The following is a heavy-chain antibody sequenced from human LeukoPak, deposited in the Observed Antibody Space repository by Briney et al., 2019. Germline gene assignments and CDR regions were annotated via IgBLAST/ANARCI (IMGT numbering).Heavy chain of an antibody. CDR3: AVTAATEVGFDY. CDR2: IYYSGST. Sequence: SETLSLTCTVSGGSISSSSYYWGWIRQPPGKGLEWIGSIYYSGSTYYNPSPKSRVTISVDTSKNQFSLKLSSVTAADTAVYYCAVTAATEVGFDYWGQGTLVTVSS. J-gene: IGHJ4*02. V-gene: IGHV4-39*01. CDR1: GGSISSSSYY. D-gene: IGHD1-26*01.